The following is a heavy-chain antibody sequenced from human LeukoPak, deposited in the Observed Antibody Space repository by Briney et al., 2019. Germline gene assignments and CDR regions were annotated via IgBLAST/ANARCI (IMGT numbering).Heavy chain of an antibody. V-gene: IGHV3-64*01. CDR3: ARTQQWLATGGWYWFDT. D-gene: IGHD6-19*01. Sequence: GGSLRLSCAASGFTFSNYPIHWLRQAPGKGLEFVSSIHSNGISTYYGNSVKGRFTVSRDNSKNTVYLQMGSLREEDMAVYYCARTQQWLATGGWYWFDTWGQGTLVTVSS. CDR2: IHSNGIST. CDR1: GFTFSNYP. J-gene: IGHJ5*02.